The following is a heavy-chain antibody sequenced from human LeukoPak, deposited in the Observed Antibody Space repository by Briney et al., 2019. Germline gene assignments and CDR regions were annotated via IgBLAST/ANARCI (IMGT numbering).Heavy chain of an antibody. D-gene: IGHD3-9*01. CDR2: IYIGGST. CDR3: TREGVDYDILAGYPRAFDY. Sequence: PGGSLRLSCAASGFTVSSNYMSGVRHAPGKGLEGVSVIYIGGSTYYADSAKGRFTISRNKSNNTLDRQMNSLRAADTDVYYCTREGVDYDILAGYPRAFDYWGQGTLVTVSS. CDR1: GFTVSSNY. J-gene: IGHJ4*02. V-gene: IGHV3-66*02.